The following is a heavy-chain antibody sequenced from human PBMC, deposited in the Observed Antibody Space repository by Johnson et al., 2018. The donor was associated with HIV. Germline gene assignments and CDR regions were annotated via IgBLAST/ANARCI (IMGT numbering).Heavy chain of an antibody. V-gene: IGHV3-74*01. D-gene: IGHD1-1*01. J-gene: IGHJ3*01. CDR1: GFTFSSYW. Sequence: VQLVESGGGLVQPGGSLILSCAASGFTFSSYWMHWVRQAPGKGLVWVSRISSDGTSPSYADSAKGRFTITRDNAKNTMFVQMNSLRAGDPAVYYCARSGPNWAFDFWGQGTMVTVSS. CDR3: ARSGPNWAFDF. CDR2: ISSDGTSP.